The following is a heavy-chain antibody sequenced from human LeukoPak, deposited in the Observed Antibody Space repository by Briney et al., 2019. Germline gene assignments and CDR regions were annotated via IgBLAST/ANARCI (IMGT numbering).Heavy chain of an antibody. Sequence: ASVKVSCKVSGYTLTELSMHWVRQAPGKGLEWMGGFDPEDGETIYAQKFQGGVTMTEDTSTDTAYMELSSLRSEDTAVYYCATGPGGVTSFDYWGQGTLVTVSS. CDR2: FDPEDGET. CDR3: ATGPGGVTSFDY. V-gene: IGHV1-24*01. CDR1: GYTLTELS. J-gene: IGHJ4*02. D-gene: IGHD2-8*02.